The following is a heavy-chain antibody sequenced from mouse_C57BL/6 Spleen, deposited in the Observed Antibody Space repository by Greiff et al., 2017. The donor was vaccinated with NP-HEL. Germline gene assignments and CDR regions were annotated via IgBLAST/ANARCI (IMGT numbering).Heavy chain of an antibody. Sequence: QVQLQQPGAELVKPGASVKLSCKASGYTFTSYWMQWVKQRPGQGLEWIGEIDPSASYTNYNQKFKGQATLTVDTSSSTAYMQLSSLTSEDSAVYYCAREGFAYWGQGTLVNVSA. CDR3: AREGFAY. CDR2: IDPSASYT. J-gene: IGHJ3*01. CDR1: GYTFTSYW. V-gene: IGHV1-50*01.